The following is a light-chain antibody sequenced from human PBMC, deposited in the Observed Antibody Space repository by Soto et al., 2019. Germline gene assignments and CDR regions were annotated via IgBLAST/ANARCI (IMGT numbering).Light chain of an antibody. CDR1: ISDVGGYNF. V-gene: IGLV2-11*01. CDR2: DAS. CDR3: CSYAGATAV. J-gene: IGLJ2*01. Sequence: QSVLTQPRSVSGSPGQSVTISCTGTISDVGGYNFVSWYQQHPGKAPKLMIYDASKRPSGVPDRFSGSKSGNTASLTISGLQAEDEADYYCCSYAGATAVFGGGTKLTVL.